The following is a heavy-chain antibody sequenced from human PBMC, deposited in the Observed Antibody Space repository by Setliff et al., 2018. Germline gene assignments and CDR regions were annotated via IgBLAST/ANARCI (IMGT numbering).Heavy chain of an antibody. Sequence: SETLSLTCAIYGQSFSDYYWSWVRQPPGKGLEWIGEIYHSGSTNYNPPLKSRVTISVDTSKNQFSLKLSSVTAADTAVYYCARDRQYCSSPTCYSSYFYYYGMDVWGQGTTVTVS. V-gene: IGHV4-34*01. CDR2: IYHSGST. CDR1: GQSFSDYY. D-gene: IGHD2-2*02. J-gene: IGHJ6*02. CDR3: ARDRQYCSSPTCYSSYFYYYGMDV.